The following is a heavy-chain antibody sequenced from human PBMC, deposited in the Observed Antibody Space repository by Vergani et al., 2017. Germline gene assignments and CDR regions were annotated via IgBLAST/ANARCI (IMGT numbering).Heavy chain of an antibody. CDR3: ARDMTCGTSCWLGFDY. CDR1: GGTFSSYA. J-gene: IGHJ4*02. V-gene: IGHV1-69*01. CDR2: IIPIFGTA. Sequence: QVQLVQSGAEVKKPGSSVKVSCKASGGTFSSYAISWVRQAPGQGLEWMGGIIPIFGTANYAQKFQGRVTITADESTSTAYMELSSLRSEDTAVYYCARDMTCGTSCWLGFDYWGQGTLVTVSS. D-gene: IGHD2-2*01.